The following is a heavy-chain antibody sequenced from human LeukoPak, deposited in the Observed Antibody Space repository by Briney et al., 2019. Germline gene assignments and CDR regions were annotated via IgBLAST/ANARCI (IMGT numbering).Heavy chain of an antibody. Sequence: SETLSLTCTVSGGSISSYYWSWIRQPPGKGLKWIGYIYYSGSTNYNPSLKSRVTISVDTSKNQFSLKLSSVTAADTAVYYCARHRGLIIPERRKTLYWFDPWGQGTLVTVSS. CDR3: ARHRGLIIPERRKTLYWFDP. CDR2: IYYSGST. J-gene: IGHJ5*02. CDR1: GGSISSYY. V-gene: IGHV4-59*08. D-gene: IGHD1-1*01.